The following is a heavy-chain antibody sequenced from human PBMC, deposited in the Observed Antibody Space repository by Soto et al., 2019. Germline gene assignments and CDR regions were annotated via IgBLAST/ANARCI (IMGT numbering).Heavy chain of an antibody. V-gene: IGHV3-23*01. D-gene: IGHD2-21*02. CDR3: AKAGALLIFCGGDCHTDAFDI. CDR1: GFTFSNYA. Sequence: GGSLRLSCAVSGFTFSNYAMGWVRQAPGRGPEWVSSISASGGNAYYIDSVNGRFTISRDNSKNTLYLQMNSLRADDTALYYCAKAGALLIFCGGDCHTDAFDIWGQGTMVTVSS. J-gene: IGHJ3*02. CDR2: ISASGGNA.